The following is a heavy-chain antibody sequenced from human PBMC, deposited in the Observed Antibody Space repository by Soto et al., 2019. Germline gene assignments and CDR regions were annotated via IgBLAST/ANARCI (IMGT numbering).Heavy chain of an antibody. D-gene: IGHD3-16*01. CDR1: GYTFTNYW. CDR3: VRPNFGALTHFDF. Sequence: GESLKISCKAIGYTFTNYWIGWVRQTPGKGLEWMGIVFPGDSDTRYNPSFEGQVTVSADESISTAYLQWNTLKASDTAMYYCVRPNFGALTHFDFWGQGTLVTVSS. CDR2: VFPGDSDT. J-gene: IGHJ4*02. V-gene: IGHV5-51*01.